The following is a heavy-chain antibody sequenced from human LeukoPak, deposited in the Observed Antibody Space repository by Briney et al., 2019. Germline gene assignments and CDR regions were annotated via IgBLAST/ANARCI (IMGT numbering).Heavy chain of an antibody. J-gene: IGHJ6*02. D-gene: IGHD2-15*01. CDR1: GGTFISYA. CDR3: ARDRVVALGYYYGMDV. Sequence: ASVKVSCKASGGTFISYAISWVRQAPGQGLEWMGGIIPIFGTANYAQKFQGRVTITADESTSTAYMELSSLRSEDTAVYYCARDRVVALGYYYGMDVWGQGTTVTVSS. V-gene: IGHV1-69*13. CDR2: IIPIFGTA.